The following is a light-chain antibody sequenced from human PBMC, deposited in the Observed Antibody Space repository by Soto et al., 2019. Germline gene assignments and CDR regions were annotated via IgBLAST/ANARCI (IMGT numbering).Light chain of an antibody. Sequence: DIHLTQSPSFLSASVGDRVTITCRASQGIASSLAWYQQKAGKAPKLLIYGASTLETGVPSRFSGSGPGTEFTLTISSLQPEDFGIYYCQQFNSCPLTFGGGTKVEIK. CDR2: GAS. CDR1: QGIASS. CDR3: QQFNSCPLT. J-gene: IGKJ4*01. V-gene: IGKV1-9*01.